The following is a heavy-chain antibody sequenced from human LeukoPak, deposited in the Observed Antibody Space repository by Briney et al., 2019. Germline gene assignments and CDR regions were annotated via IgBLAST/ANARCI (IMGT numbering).Heavy chain of an antibody. CDR3: AKDGGSWELPVCLDY. J-gene: IGHJ4*02. CDR1: GFTFSDYA. D-gene: IGHD1-26*01. V-gene: IGHV3-23*01. CDR2: TTGSSGDT. Sequence: TGGSLRLSCAASGFTFSDYALSWVRQTPGKGLEWVAATTGSSGDTYHADSVKGRFAISRDNSKNTLYLQMNSLRAEDTAVYYCAKDGGSWELPVCLDYWGQGTLVTVSS.